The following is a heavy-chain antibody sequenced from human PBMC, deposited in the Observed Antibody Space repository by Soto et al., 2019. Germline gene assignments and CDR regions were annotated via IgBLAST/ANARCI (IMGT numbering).Heavy chain of an antibody. Sequence: QVQLVQSGAEVKNPGSSVKVSCKASGGTFSSYAISWVRQAPGQGLEWMGGIIPIFGTANYAQKFQGRVTITADESTSTAYMELSSLRSEDTAVYYCASALVPAADGELWYGEHFDYWGQGTLVTVSS. CDR2: IIPIFGTA. CDR1: GGTFSSYA. CDR3: ASALVPAADGELWYGEHFDY. V-gene: IGHV1-69*01. J-gene: IGHJ4*02. D-gene: IGHD2-2*01.